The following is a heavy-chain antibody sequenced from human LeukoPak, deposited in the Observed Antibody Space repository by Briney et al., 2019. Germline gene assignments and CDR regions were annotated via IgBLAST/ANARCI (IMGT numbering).Heavy chain of an antibody. V-gene: IGHV4-59*08. CDR3: ARNNWNYWFFDL. CDR2: ISYSGTT. D-gene: IGHD1-20*01. Sequence: PSETLSLTCTVSGDSISTYYWAWIRQPPGKGLEWIGYISYSGTTSYNPSLKSRITISADTSKNQFSLKLTSVTAADTAVYYCARNNWNYWFFDLWGRGTLVTVSS. J-gene: IGHJ2*01. CDR1: GDSISTYY.